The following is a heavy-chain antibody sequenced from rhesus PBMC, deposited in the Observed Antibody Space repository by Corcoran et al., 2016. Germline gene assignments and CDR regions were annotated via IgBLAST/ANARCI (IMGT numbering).Heavy chain of an antibody. CDR3: AKNYGSNYFDY. V-gene: IGHV3S42*01. D-gene: IGHD4-29*01. Sequence: EVQLVESGGGLAKPGGSLRLSFAASGFTFSSYWMNWVRQTPGKGLEWISAINSGGGSTYYADSVKGRFTISRDNSKNTLSLQMNSLRAEDTAVYYCAKNYGSNYFDYWGQGVLVTVSS. CDR1: GFTFSSYW. J-gene: IGHJ4*01. CDR2: INSGGGST.